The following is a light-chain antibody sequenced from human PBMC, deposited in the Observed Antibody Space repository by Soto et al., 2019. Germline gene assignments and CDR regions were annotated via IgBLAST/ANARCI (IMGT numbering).Light chain of an antibody. V-gene: IGKV1-39*01. CDR3: QQSYISPYP. J-gene: IGKJ2*01. CDR2: AES. Sequence: DIQRTQSPSPLSASVGDRVTITCRARESIANYLNWDQQKPGKAPNPLIYAESTLQTGVPSRFSGSGSETDFTLTISSLLPEDFATYFCQQSYISPYPFGQGTKLDI. CDR1: ESIANY.